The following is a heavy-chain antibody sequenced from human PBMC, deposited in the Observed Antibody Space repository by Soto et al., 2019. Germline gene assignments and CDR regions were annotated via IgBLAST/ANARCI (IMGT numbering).Heavy chain of an antibody. D-gene: IGHD6-19*01. J-gene: IGHJ4*02. Sequence: QVQLVESGGTVVKHGRSLRLSCAASGFTFSSYALHWVRQAPGKGLEWVTLISYDASNKYYGNSVKGRFTISRDNSKNTLYLQMDSLRAEDTAVYYCARSSGWGIDYWGQGTLVTVSS. CDR2: ISYDASNK. CDR1: GFTFSSYA. V-gene: IGHV3-30*03. CDR3: ARSSGWGIDY.